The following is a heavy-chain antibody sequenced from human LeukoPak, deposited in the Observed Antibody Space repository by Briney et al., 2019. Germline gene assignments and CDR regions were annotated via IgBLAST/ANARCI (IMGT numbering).Heavy chain of an antibody. CDR2: INPNSGGT. CDR3: ARVTYSGSYRPQFDP. D-gene: IGHD1-26*01. CDR1: GYTFTGYY. J-gene: IGHJ5*02. V-gene: IGHV1-2*02. Sequence: GASVKVSCKASGYTFTGYYMQWVRQAPGQGLEWMGWINPNSGGTNYAQKFQDRVTMTRDTSISTAYMELSRLRSGDTAVDYCARVTYSGSYRPQFDPWGQGTLVTVSS.